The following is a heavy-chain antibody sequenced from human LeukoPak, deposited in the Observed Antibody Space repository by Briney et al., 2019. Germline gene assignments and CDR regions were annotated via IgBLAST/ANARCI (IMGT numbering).Heavy chain of an antibody. CDR2: VSHSETT. CDR3: TRESGRGTFDL. D-gene: IGHD3-10*01. CDR1: GASISATNW. Sequence: SETLSPTCDVSGASISATNWWTWVRLPPGKGLEWIGEVSHSETTNYSPSLKGRVRLSVDRATNQISLRLTSVTAADTAVYYCTRESGRGTFDLWGQGAMVTVSS. V-gene: IGHV4-4*02. J-gene: IGHJ3*01.